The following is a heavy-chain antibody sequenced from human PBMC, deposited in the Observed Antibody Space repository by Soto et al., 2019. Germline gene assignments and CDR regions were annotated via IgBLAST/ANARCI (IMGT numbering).Heavy chain of an antibody. CDR3: AKSGFYCSGGSCSPWYYFDY. CDR1: GFTFSSYA. Sequence: GGSLRLSCAASGFTFSSYAMSWVRQAPGKGLEWVSAISGSGGSTYYADSVKGRFTISRDNSKNTLYLQMNSLRAEDTAVYYCAKSGFYCSGGSCSPWYYFDYWGQGTLVT. D-gene: IGHD2-15*01. CDR2: ISGSGGST. V-gene: IGHV3-23*01. J-gene: IGHJ4*02.